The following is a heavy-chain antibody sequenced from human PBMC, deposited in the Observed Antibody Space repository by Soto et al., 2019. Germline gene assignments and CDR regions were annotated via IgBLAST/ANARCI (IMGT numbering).Heavy chain of an antibody. CDR3: ARSKVVVPGKMYNWFDP. V-gene: IGHV4-39*01. D-gene: IGHD2-2*01. CDR1: GGPISSSSYY. J-gene: IGHJ5*02. CDR2: IYYSGST. Sequence: PSETLSLTCTVSGGPISSSSYYWGWIRQPPGKGLEWIGSIYYSGSTYYNPSLKSRVTISVDTSKNQFSLKLSSVTAADTAVYYCARSKVVVPGKMYNWFDPWGQGTLVTVSS.